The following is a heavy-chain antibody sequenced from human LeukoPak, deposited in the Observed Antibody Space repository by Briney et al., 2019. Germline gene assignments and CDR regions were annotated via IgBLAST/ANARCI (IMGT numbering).Heavy chain of an antibody. D-gene: IGHD3-16*01. J-gene: IGHJ6*02. V-gene: IGHV1-18*01. Sequence: GASMKVSCKASGYTFTSYGISWVRQAPGQGLEWMGWISAYNGNTNYAQKLQGRVTMTTDTSTSTAYMELRSLRSDDTAVYYCARASPRGSYYFYGMDVWGQGTTVTVSS. CDR3: ARASPRGSYYFYGMDV. CDR1: GYTFTSYG. CDR2: ISAYNGNT.